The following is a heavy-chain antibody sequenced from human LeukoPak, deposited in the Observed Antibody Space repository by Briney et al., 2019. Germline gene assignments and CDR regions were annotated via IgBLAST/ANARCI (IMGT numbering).Heavy chain of an antibody. Sequence: ASVTVSCKASGYTFTSYAMHWVRQAPGQRLEWMGWINAGNGNTKYSQKFQGRVTITRDTSASTAYMELSSLRSEDTAVYYCAREQLGATHPDYWGQGTLVTVSS. CDR3: AREQLGATHPDY. CDR1: GYTFTSYA. D-gene: IGHD1-26*01. CDR2: INAGNGNT. V-gene: IGHV1-3*01. J-gene: IGHJ4*02.